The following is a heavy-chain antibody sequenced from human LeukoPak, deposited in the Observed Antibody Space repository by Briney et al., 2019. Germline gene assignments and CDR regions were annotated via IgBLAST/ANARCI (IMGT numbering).Heavy chain of an antibody. CDR3: AKAKEWAAAGTGDY. V-gene: IGHV3-64*01. J-gene: IGHJ4*02. CDR1: GFTFSSYA. D-gene: IGHD6-13*01. CDR2: ISSNGGST. Sequence: GGSLRLSCAASGFTFSSYAMHWVRQAPGKGLEYVSAISSNGGSTYHANSVKGRFTISRDNSKNTLYLQINSLRAEDTAVYYCAKAKEWAAAGTGDYWGQGTLVTVSS.